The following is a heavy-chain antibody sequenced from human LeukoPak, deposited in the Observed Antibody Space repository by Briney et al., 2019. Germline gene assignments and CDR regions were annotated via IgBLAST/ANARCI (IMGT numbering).Heavy chain of an antibody. V-gene: IGHV4-39*01. CDR1: GGSISSSGYY. CDR2: FYYRGST. D-gene: IGHD3-22*01. CDR3: AGRGGTSGYYYFDY. J-gene: IGHJ4*02. Sequence: SETLSLTCTVSGGSISSSGYYWGWIRQPPGRGLEWFGSFYYRGSTSYHPSLKSRITISVDTSKNQFSLKLSSVTAADTAVYYCAGRGGTSGYYYFDYWGEGTLVSVSS.